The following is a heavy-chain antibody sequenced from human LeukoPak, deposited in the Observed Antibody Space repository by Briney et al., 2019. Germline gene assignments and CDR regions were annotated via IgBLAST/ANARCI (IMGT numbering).Heavy chain of an antibody. V-gene: IGHV3-30*01. J-gene: IGHJ3*02. Sequence: GGSLRLSCAASGYTFSSYAMHWVRQAPGKGLEWVAVISYDGSNKYYADSVKGRFTISRDNSKNTLYLQMNSLRAEDTAVYYCARDRRAAGPPFDVFDIWGQGTMVTVSS. CDR2: ISYDGSNK. D-gene: IGHD6-13*01. CDR1: GYTFSSYA. CDR3: ARDRRAAGPPFDVFDI.